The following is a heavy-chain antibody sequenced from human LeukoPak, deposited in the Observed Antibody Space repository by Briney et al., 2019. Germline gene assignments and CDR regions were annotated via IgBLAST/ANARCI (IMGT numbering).Heavy chain of an antibody. CDR3: AKDRWIAARRRNGWFDP. CDR2: VSASGGST. D-gene: IGHD6-6*01. J-gene: IGHJ5*02. Sequence: GGSLRLSCAASGFTFSSYALNWVRQAPGKGLEWVSTVSASGGSTYYADSVKGRFTISRDNSKNTLYLEMNSLRAEDTAVYYCAKDRWIAARRRNGWFDPWGQGTLVTVSS. CDR1: GFTFSSYA. V-gene: IGHV3-23*01.